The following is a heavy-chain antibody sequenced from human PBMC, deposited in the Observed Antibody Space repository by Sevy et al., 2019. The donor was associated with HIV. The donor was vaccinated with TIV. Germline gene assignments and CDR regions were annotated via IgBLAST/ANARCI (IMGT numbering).Heavy chain of an antibody. CDR1: GFTYSSYG. Sequence: GGSLRLSCAASGFTYSSYGMHWVRQAPGKGLEWVAVIWYDGTNKEYADSVKGRFTISRDNSKNTMYLQMNSLRAEDTAVYYCAKGYCSGGSCSSAFDIWGQGTMVTVSS. V-gene: IGHV3-33*06. CDR3: AKGYCSGGSCSSAFDI. J-gene: IGHJ3*02. CDR2: IWYDGTNK. D-gene: IGHD2-15*01.